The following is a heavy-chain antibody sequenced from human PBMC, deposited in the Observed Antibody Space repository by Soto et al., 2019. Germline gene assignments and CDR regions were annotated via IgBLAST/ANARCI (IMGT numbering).Heavy chain of an antibody. J-gene: IGHJ5*02. CDR3: ARTPYSSSWFFDP. Sequence: SETLSLTCTVSGGSISSGGYYWSWIRQHPGKGLEWIGYIYYSGSTYYNPSLKSRVTISVDTSKNQFSLKLSSVTAADTAVYYCARTPYSSSWFFDPWGQGTLVTVSS. D-gene: IGHD6-13*01. CDR1: GGSISSGGYY. CDR2: IYYSGST. V-gene: IGHV4-31*03.